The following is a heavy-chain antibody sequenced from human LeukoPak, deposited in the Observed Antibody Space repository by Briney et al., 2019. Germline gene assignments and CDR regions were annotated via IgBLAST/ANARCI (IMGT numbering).Heavy chain of an antibody. CDR1: GFTFSNYY. V-gene: IGHV3-74*01. CDR2: ISGDGSSI. J-gene: IGHJ4*02. D-gene: IGHD2-15*01. CDR3: ARSSSGVYIQ. Sequence: GGSLRLSCVASGFTFSNYYMHWVRQVPGKGPVWVSRISGDGSSILYADSVKGRFTISGDNAKNSLYVQMNSLRADDSAVYYCARSSSGVYIQWGQGTLVTVSS.